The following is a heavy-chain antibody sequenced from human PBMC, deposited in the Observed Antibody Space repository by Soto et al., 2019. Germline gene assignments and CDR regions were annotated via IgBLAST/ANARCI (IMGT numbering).Heavy chain of an antibody. CDR3: ARDEQLWAFDY. D-gene: IGHD5-18*01. Sequence: ASVKVSCKASGYTFTGYYMHWVRQAPGQGLEWMGWINPNSGGTNYAQEFQGRVTMTRDTSISTAYMELSRLRSDDTAVYYCARDEQLWAFDYWGQGTLVTVSS. CDR1: GYTFTGYY. CDR2: INPNSGGT. J-gene: IGHJ4*02. V-gene: IGHV1-2*02.